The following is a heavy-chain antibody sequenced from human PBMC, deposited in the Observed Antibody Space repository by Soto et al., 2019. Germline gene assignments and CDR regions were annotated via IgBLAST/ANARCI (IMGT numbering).Heavy chain of an antibody. CDR2: IHSDGGST. D-gene: IGHD6-13*01. CDR1: GFNFDYYW. Sequence: GASLRVSCTASGFNFDYYWMHWVRQAPGKVLVWVSCIHSDGGSTTYAKSMERRFTVSRENTQNTLYLRMNSLKVEDTAVYYCARGPGCRIWSVAVDFCGQGTLVTVCS. J-gene: IGHJ4*02. V-gene: IGHV3-74*01. CDR3: ARGPGCRIWSVAVDF.